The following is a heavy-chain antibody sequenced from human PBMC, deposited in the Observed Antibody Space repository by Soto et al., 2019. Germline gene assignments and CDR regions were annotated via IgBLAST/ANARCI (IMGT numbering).Heavy chain of an antibody. D-gene: IGHD2-2*01. J-gene: IGHJ6*02. V-gene: IGHV3-23*01. CDR2: ISGSGGST. Sequence: SGGSLRLSCAASVFTFSSYAMSWVRQAPGKGLEWVSAISGSGGSTYYADSVKGRFTISRDNSKNTLYLQMNSLKASDTATFFCAVPCSSSGCYGADYMYYAMDAWGQGTTVTVSS. CDR1: VFTFSSYA. CDR3: AVPCSSSGCYGADYMYYAMDA.